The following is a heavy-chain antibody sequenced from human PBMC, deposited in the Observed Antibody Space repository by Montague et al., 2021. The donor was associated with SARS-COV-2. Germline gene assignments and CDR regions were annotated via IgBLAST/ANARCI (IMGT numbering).Heavy chain of an antibody. J-gene: IGHJ5*02. CDR3: ARDRLRYGWFDP. V-gene: IGHV3-33*01. D-gene: IGHD5-12*01. CDR1: GFTFSSYG. Sequence: SLRLSCAAFGFTFSSYGMHWVRQAPGKGLEWVAVIWYDGSNKYYADSVKGRFTISRDNSKNTLYLQMNSLRAEDTAVYYCARDRLRYGWFDPWGQGTLVTVSS. CDR2: IWYDGSNK.